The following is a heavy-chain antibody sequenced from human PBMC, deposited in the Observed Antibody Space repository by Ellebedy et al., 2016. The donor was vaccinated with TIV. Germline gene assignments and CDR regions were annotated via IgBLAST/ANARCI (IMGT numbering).Heavy chain of an antibody. J-gene: IGHJ6*02. CDR3: TREEQQLVRGYYYYGMDV. CDR1: GFTFSSYS. CDR2: ISSSSSYI. V-gene: IGHV3-21*03. Sequence: GESLKISCAASGFTFSSYSMNWVRQAPGKGLEWVSSISSSSSYIYYADSVKGRFTISRDNAKNSLYLQMNSLKTEDTAVYYCTREEQQLVRGYYYYGMDVWGQGTTVTVSS. D-gene: IGHD6-13*01.